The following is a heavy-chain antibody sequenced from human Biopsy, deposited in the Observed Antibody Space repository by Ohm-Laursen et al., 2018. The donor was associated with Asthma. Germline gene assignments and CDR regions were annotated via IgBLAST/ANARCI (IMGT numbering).Heavy chain of an antibody. D-gene: IGHD3-22*01. CDR3: ARIPRRSGSYFVDY. CDR1: GDSITSGGCC. CDR2: IHHSGTS. J-gene: IGHJ4*02. V-gene: IGHV4-31*03. Sequence: SQTLSLTCTVSGDSITSGGCCWNWIRQHPGKSLEWIGHIHHSGTSYFNPSLKSRVSFSRDTSKNQFSLMLSSVTAADTAMYYCARIPRRSGSYFVDYWGQGTLVTVSS.